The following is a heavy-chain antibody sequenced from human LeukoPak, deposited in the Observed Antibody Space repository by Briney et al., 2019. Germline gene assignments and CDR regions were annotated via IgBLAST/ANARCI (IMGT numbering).Heavy chain of an antibody. CDR2: INPSGGST. J-gene: IGHJ4*02. Sequence: GASVKVSCKASGYTFTSYYMHWVRQAPGQGLEWMGLINPSGGSTSYAQKFQGRVTMTRDTSTSTVYMELSSLRSEDTAVYYCARDRGPYYDSSGYYFPDYWGQGTLVTVSS. CDR3: ARDRGPYYDSSGYYFPDY. D-gene: IGHD3-22*01. CDR1: GYTFTSYY. V-gene: IGHV1-46*01.